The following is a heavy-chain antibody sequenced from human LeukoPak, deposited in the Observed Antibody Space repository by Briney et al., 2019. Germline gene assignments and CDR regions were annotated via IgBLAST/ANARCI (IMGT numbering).Heavy chain of an antibody. CDR1: GFTFSSYG. J-gene: IGHJ4*02. V-gene: IGHV3-23*01. CDR2: ISGSGGST. Sequence: GGSLRLSCAASGFTFSSYGMSWVRQAPGKGLEWVSAISGSGGSTYYADSVKGRFTISRDSSKNTLYLQMNSLRAEDTAVYYCANLLRWEPYWGQGTLVTVSS. D-gene: IGHD4-23*01. CDR3: ANLLRWEPY.